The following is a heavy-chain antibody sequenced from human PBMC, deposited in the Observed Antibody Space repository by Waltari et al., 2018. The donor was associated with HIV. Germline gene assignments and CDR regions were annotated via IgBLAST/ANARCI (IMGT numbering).Heavy chain of an antibody. CDR3: ARGFGDYYDFWSGYFRDYYYYYGMDV. Sequence: QVQLVQSGAEVKKPGASVKVSCKASGYTFTSYYMHWVRQAPGQGLGWMGIIHPSGGSTSYAQKFQGRVTMTRDTSTSTVYMELSSLRSEDTAVYYCARGFGDYYDFWSGYFRDYYYYYGMDVWGQGTTVTVSS. J-gene: IGHJ6*02. CDR1: GYTFTSYY. D-gene: IGHD3-3*01. CDR2: IHPSGGST. V-gene: IGHV1-46*03.